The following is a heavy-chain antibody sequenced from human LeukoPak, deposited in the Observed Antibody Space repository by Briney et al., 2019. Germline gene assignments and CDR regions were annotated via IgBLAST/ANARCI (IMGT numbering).Heavy chain of an antibody. Sequence: GGSLRLSCTASGFTFGDYAMSWIRQAPGKGLEWVGFIRSKAYGETADYAASVKGRFTISRDDSKNTLYLQMNSLKTEDTAVYYCTTVFAQYDSSGYYYFDYWGQGTLVTVSS. CDR2: IRSKAYGETA. V-gene: IGHV3-49*03. CDR1: GFTFGDYA. CDR3: TTVFAQYDSSGYYYFDY. D-gene: IGHD3-22*01. J-gene: IGHJ4*02.